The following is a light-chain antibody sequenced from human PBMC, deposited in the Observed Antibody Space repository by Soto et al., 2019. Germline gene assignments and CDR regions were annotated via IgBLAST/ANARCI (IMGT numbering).Light chain of an antibody. CDR3: QQYGSSPWT. Sequence: EVVMTQSPATLSVSPGERATLSCRASQSIANDYLTWYQQKPGQAPRVLIYDASTRATGIPDRFSGSGSGTDFTLTISRLEPEDFAVYYCQQYGSSPWTFGQGTKVDIK. CDR1: QSIANDY. J-gene: IGKJ1*01. V-gene: IGKV3-20*01. CDR2: DAS.